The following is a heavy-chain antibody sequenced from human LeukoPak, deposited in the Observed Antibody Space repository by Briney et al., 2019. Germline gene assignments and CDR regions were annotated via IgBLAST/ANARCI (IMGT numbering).Heavy chain of an antibody. CDR3: ARLGRRYYYGMDV. CDR2: IYYSGST. Sequence: SQTLSLTCTVSGGSISSGGYYWSWIRQHPGKGLEWIGYIYYSGSTYYNPSFKSRVTISVDTSKNQFSLKLSSVTATDTAVYYCARLGRRYYYGMDVWGQGTTVTVSS. CDR1: GGSISSGGYY. J-gene: IGHJ6*02. V-gene: IGHV4-31*03.